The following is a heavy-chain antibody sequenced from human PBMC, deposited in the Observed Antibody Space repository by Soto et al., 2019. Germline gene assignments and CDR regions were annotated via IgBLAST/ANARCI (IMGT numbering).Heavy chain of an antibody. CDR1: GFSLSTSGMS. Sequence: ESGPTLVNPTQTLTLTCTFSGFSLSTSGMSVGWIRQPPGKALEWLALIDWDDDTYYRTSLKTRLAISKDTSKNQVVLTMTNMDPVDTATYYCARVINYSWYDPPQAWFDPWGQGTLVTVSS. V-gene: IGHV2-70*01. D-gene: IGHD4-4*01. CDR3: ARVINYSWYDPPQAWFDP. J-gene: IGHJ5*02. CDR2: IDWDDDT.